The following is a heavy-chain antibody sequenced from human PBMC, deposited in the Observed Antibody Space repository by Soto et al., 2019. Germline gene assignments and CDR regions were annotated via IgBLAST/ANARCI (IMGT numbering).Heavy chain of an antibody. CDR3: HCSSTSCYGGIWFDP. J-gene: IGHJ5*02. Sequence: EVQLLESGGGLVQPGGSLRLSCAASGFTFSSYAMSWVRQAPGKGLEWVSAMSGSGGSTYYADSVNGRFTISRDNSKNTRYLQMNSLRAEDTAVYYFHCSSTSCYGGIWFDPWVQGTPVTVSS. V-gene: IGHV3-23*01. D-gene: IGHD2-2*01. CDR1: GFTFSSYA. CDR2: MSGSGGST.